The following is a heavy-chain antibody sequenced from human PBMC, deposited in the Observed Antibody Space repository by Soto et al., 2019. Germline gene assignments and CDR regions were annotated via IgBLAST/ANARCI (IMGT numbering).Heavy chain of an antibody. J-gene: IGHJ6*02. V-gene: IGHV3-33*01. Sequence: QVQLVESGGGVVPPGGSLRVSWVASGFIFSSYGMYWVRQAPGKGLEWVGVIWYDGSNKYYGDSVKGRFTISRDNSKNTLYLQMSSLRAEDTAVYYCAREPYSNYVMDVWGQGTTVTVSS. CDR2: IWYDGSNK. D-gene: IGHD4-4*01. CDR1: GFIFSSYG. CDR3: AREPYSNYVMDV.